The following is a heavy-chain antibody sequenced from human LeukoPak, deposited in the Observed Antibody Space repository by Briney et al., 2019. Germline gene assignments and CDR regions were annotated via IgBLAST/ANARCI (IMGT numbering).Heavy chain of an antibody. V-gene: IGHV3-53*01. CDR2: IYSAGST. Sequence: GGSLRLSCAASGFTFSSYWMHWVRQAPGKGLEWVSVIYSAGSTYYADSVKGRFTISRDNSKNTLHLQMNSLRAEDTAVYYCATDYGGNLGFDYWGQGTLVTVSS. D-gene: IGHD4-23*01. CDR1: GFTFSSYW. CDR3: ATDYGGNLGFDY. J-gene: IGHJ4*02.